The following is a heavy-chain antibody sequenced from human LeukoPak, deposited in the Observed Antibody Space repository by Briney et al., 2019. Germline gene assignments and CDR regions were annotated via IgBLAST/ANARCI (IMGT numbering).Heavy chain of an antibody. CDR2: IYHSGST. D-gene: IGHD3-9*01. J-gene: IGHJ3*02. CDR1: GGSISSSNW. V-gene: IGHV4-4*02. CDR3: ARYDPAHPYHDILTGSNDAFDI. Sequence: SETLSLTCAVSGGSISSSNWWSWVRQPPGKGLEWIGEIYHSGSTNYNPSLKSRVTISVDTSKNQFSLKLSSVTAADTAVYYCARYDPAHPYHDILTGSNDAFDIWGQGTMVTVSS.